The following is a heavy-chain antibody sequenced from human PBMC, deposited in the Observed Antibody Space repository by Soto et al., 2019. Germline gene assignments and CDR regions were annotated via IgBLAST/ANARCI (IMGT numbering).Heavy chain of an antibody. Sequence: QVQLQQWGAGLLKPSETLSLTCAVYDGSFSGYYWSWIRQPPGKGLEWIGEIIYSGSTNYNPSLKSRVTISIDTSKNQFSLKLSSVTAADTAVYYYARGGYGGNSGLGHFDYWGQGTLVNVSS. V-gene: IGHV4-34*01. J-gene: IGHJ4*02. CDR2: IIYSGST. D-gene: IGHD2-21*02. CDR3: ARGGYGGNSGLGHFDY. CDR1: DGSFSGYY.